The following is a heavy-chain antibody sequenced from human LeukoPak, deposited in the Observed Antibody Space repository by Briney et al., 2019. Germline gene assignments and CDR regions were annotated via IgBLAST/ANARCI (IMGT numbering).Heavy chain of an antibody. Sequence: GGSLRLSCAASGFTFSNYGMHWVRQAPGKGPELVAFIQYDGSNKYYVDSVKGRFTISRDNSKNTLYLQMNILRVEDTAVYYCAKGLYYYDSTGYPYWGQGSLVTVSS. CDR3: AKGLYYYDSTGYPY. CDR2: IQYDGSNK. CDR1: GFTFSNYG. V-gene: IGHV3-30*02. J-gene: IGHJ4*02. D-gene: IGHD3-22*01.